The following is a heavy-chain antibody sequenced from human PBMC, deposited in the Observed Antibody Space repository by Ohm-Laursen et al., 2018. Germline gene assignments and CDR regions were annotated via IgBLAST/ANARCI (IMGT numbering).Heavy chain of an antibody. CDR1: GFTFSTYW. D-gene: IGHD3-10*01. J-gene: IGHJ4*02. CDR2: LNPDGSEK. Sequence: LSLTCAASGFTFSTYWMSWVRQAPGKGLEWVANLNPDGSEKYYVDSVKGRFTTSRDNAKNSLYLQMNSLRAEDTAVYYCAREVHYSEDYWGQGTLVIVSS. CDR3: AREVHYSEDY. V-gene: IGHV3-7*01.